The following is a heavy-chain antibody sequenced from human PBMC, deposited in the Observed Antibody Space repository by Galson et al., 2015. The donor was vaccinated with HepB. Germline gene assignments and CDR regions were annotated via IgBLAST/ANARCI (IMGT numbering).Heavy chain of an antibody. CDR1: GFTFSSYF. J-gene: IGHJ6*02. D-gene: IGHD2-15*01. V-gene: IGHV3-7*03. CDR3: VRAKYCTSGSCWLDV. CDR2: IKPDGSET. Sequence: SLRLSCAASGFTFSSYFMGWVRQSPGRGLEWMANIKPDGSETYYVDSVRGRFTIARDNAKNSLYLQSNSLRAEDTAVYYCVRAKYCTSGSCWLDVWGQGTTLTVSS.